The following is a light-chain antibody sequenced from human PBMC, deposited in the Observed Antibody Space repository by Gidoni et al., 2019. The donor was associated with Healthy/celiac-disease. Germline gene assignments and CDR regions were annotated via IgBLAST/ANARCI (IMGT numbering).Light chain of an antibody. CDR2: KAS. Sequence: DSQMTQSPSTLSASVGDRVTITCRASQSISSWLAWYQQKPGKAPKLLIYKASSLKSGVPSRLSGSGSGTEFTLTISSLQPDDFATYSCHQYHSYSGTFGHGTKVEIK. CDR3: HQYHSYSGT. J-gene: IGKJ1*01. V-gene: IGKV1-5*03. CDR1: QSISSW.